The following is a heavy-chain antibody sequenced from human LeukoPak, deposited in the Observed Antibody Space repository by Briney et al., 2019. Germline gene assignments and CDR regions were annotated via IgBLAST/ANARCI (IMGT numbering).Heavy chain of an antibody. CDR1: GYTFTGYY. V-gene: IGHV1-2*02. CDR3: ARDLWQHSVGAFDI. D-gene: IGHD6-13*01. Sequence: ASVKVSCKASGYTFTGYYMHWVRQAPGQGLEWMGWINPNSGGTNYAQNFQGRVTMTRDTSTSTAYMELSRLRSDDTAVYYCARDLWQHSVGAFDIWGQGTMVTVSS. CDR2: INPNSGGT. J-gene: IGHJ3*02.